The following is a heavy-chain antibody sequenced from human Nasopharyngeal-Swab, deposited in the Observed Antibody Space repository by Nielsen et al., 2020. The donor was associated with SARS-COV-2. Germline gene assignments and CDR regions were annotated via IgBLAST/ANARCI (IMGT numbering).Heavy chain of an antibody. CDR3: ASTSPSGSNWSNVYGS. Sequence: SETLSLTCAISGDSVSSNSAAWNWIRQSPSRGLEWLGRTYYRSKWYNDYAVSVKSRITINPDTSKNQFSLQLNSVTPEDTAVYYCASTSPSGSNWSNVYGSWGQGTLVTVSS. CDR1: GDSVSSNSAA. J-gene: IGHJ4*02. V-gene: IGHV6-1*01. CDR2: TYYRSKWYN. D-gene: IGHD6-13*01.